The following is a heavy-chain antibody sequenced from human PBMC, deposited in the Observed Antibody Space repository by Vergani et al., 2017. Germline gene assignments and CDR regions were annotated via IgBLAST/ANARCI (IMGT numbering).Heavy chain of an antibody. CDR3: ARGSLRRGYGDSFYYYYYYMDG. D-gene: IGHD4-17*01. V-gene: IGHV1-69*01. CDR2: IIPIFGTA. J-gene: IGHJ6*03. Sequence: QVQLVQSGAEVKKPGSSVKVSCKASGGTFSSYAISWVRQAPGQGLEWMGGIIPIFGTANYAQKFQGRVTITADESTSTAYMELSSLRSEDTAVYYCARGSLRRGYGDSFYYYYYYMDGWGKGTTVTVSS. CDR1: GGTFSSYA.